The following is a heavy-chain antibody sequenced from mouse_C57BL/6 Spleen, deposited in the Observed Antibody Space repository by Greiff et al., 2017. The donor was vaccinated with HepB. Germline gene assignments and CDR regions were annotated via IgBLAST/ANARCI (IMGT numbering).Heavy chain of an antibody. CDR2: IYPGDGDT. CDR1: GYAFSSSW. V-gene: IGHV1-82*01. CDR3: AREGLVRAWFAY. D-gene: IGHD2-10*02. Sequence: VQGVESGPELVKPGASVKISCKASGYAFSSSWMNWVKQRPGKGLEWIGRIYPGDGDTNYNGKFKGKATLTADKSSSTAYMQLSSLTSEDSAVYFCAREGLVRAWFAYWGQGTLVTVSA. J-gene: IGHJ3*01.